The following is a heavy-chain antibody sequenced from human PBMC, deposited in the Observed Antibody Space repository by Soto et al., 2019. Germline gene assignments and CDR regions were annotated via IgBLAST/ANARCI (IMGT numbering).Heavy chain of an antibody. CDR3: SSPRELGYSYFYFFTLDV. V-gene: IGHV1-2*02. J-gene: IGHJ6*02. CDR1: GYTFINFF. D-gene: IGHD2-21*01. CDR2: IHLNSGGT. Sequence: ASVKVSCKASGYTFINFFIQWVRQAPGQGLEWMGWIHLNSGGTNYAQSFQGRVTMTRDMSVSTVYMEMTGLSSDDTAVYYCSSPRELGYSYFYFFTLDVWGQGTTVTVSS.